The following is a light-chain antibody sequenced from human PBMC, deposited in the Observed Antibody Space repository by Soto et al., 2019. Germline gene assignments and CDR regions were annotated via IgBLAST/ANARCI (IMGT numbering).Light chain of an antibody. V-gene: IGKV1-39*01. CDR1: QTISSH. CDR2: AAS. J-gene: IGKJ1*01. CDR3: QQSYSTLGT. Sequence: DIQMTQSPSSLSASVGDRVIITCRASQTISSHLNWYQQKPGKAPNLLVYAASSLQSGVPSRFSGSGSGTDFTLTISSLQPEDFATYYCQQSYSTLGTFGQGTKVDI.